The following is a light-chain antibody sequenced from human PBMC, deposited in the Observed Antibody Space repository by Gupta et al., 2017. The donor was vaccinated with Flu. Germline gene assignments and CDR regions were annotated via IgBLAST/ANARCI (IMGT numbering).Light chain of an antibody. CDR1: QSVTSY. V-gene: IGKV3-11*01. CDR2: DTS. J-gene: IGKJ3*01. CDR3: QQPSYWPPFT. Sequence: EIVLTQFPATLSLSPGERATLSCRASQSVTSYLAWYKQKPGQAPRLLIYDTSNRATGITARFGGSGCGKDFPLTISSREPEDFAVYYCQQPSYWPPFTFGHGTRVDIK.